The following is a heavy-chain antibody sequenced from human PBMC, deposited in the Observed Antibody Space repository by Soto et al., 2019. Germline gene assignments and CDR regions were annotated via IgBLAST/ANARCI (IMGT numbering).Heavy chain of an antibody. CDR3: ALQGYSGYEGRWFDP. CDR2: IIPIFGTA. Sequence: SVKVSCKASGCTCSSYAISWVRQAPGQGLEWMGGIIPIFGTANYAQKFQGRVTITADESTSTAYMELSSLRSEDTAVYYCALQGYSGYEGRWFDPWGQGTRVTVSS. CDR1: GCTCSSYA. D-gene: IGHD5-12*01. V-gene: IGHV1-69*13. J-gene: IGHJ5*02.